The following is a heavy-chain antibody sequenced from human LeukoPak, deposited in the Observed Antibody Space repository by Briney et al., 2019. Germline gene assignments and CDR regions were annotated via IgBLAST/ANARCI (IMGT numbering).Heavy chain of an antibody. V-gene: IGHV4-59*01. CDR3: ARGGAYSWNWWYFEY. D-gene: IGHD1-1*01. CDR1: GGSISTYY. Sequence: PSETPSLTCTVSGGSISTYYWSWIRQPPGKGLEWIGYIYYTGITNYNPSLKSRVTISVDTSKNQFSLKLSSVTAADTAVYYCARGGAYSWNWWYFEYWGQGTLVTVSS. CDR2: IYYTGIT. J-gene: IGHJ4*02.